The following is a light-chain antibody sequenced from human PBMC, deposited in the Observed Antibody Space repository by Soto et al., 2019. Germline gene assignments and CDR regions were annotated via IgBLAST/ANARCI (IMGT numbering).Light chain of an antibody. J-gene: IGKJ1*01. V-gene: IGKV3-15*01. CDR1: QSVSSN. CDR2: GAN. CDR3: QQYNNWPRT. Sequence: EKVMTQSPATLSVSPGERATLSCRASQSVSSNLAWYQQRPGQAPRLLIYGANTRATGLPARFSGSASRTEFTLTISSLQSEDFAVYYCQQYNNWPRTFGQGTKVDIK.